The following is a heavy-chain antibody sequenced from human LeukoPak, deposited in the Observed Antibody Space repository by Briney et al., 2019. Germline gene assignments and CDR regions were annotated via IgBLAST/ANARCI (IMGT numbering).Heavy chain of an antibody. CDR3: AKRPSSGWGGYFDY. J-gene: IGHJ4*02. Sequence: PGGSLRLSCAASGFTFSSYAMSWVRQAPGKGLEGVSSFTGGGGSTYYADSVKGRFTISRDNSKNTLSLQMNSLRAEDTAVYYCAKRPSSGWGGYFDYWGQGILVTVSS. D-gene: IGHD6-19*01. CDR2: FTGGGGST. V-gene: IGHV3-23*01. CDR1: GFTFSSYA.